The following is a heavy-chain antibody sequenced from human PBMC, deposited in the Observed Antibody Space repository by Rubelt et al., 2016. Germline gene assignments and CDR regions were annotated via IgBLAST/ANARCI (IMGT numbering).Heavy chain of an antibody. CDR3: ARIGAMIVVAPYFDY. J-gene: IGHJ4*02. CDR2: IYYSGST. D-gene: IGHD3-22*01. V-gene: IGHV4-39*07. CDR1: GGSISSSSYY. Sequence: TCTVSGGSISSSSYYWGWIRQPPGKGLEWIGSIYYSGSTYYNPSLKSRVTISVDTSKNQFSLKLSSVTAADTAVYYCARIGAMIVVAPYFDYWGQGTLVTVSS.